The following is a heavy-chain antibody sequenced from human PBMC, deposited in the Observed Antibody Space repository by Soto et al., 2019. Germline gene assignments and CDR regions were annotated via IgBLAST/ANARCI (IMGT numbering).Heavy chain of an antibody. CDR3: ARAKQLGFGAFDI. CDR2: IIPICGKA. CDR1: GGTFSSYA. J-gene: IGHJ3*02. V-gene: IGHV1-69*13. D-gene: IGHD6-6*01. Sequence: SVKVSCKASGGTFSSYAISWVRQAPGQGLEWMGGIIPICGKANYAQKFQGRVTINADESTSTAYMELSSLRSEDTAVYYCARAKQLGFGAFDISGKWTMVT.